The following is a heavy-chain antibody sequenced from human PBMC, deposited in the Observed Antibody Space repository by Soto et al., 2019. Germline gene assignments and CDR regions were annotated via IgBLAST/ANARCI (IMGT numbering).Heavy chain of an antibody. V-gene: IGHV4-59*01. Sequence: SETLSLTCAVSGVTISTYYWSWIRQPPGKGLEWIGYNYHSGTTNYNPSLKSRVTISVDTSKNQFSLRLTSVTAADMAIYYCVRGACIGYGHAIDHWGQGTLVTVCS. D-gene: IGHD5-12*01. CDR3: VRGACIGYGHAIDH. J-gene: IGHJ4*02. CDR2: NYHSGTT. CDR1: GVTISTYY.